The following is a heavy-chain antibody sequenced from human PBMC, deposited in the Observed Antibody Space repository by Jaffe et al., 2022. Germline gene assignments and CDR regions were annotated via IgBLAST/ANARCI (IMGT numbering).Heavy chain of an antibody. CDR2: IYYSGST. CDR1: GGSISSSSYY. Sequence: QLQLQESGPGLVKPSETLSLTCTVSGGSISSSSYYWGWIRQPPGKGLEWIGSIYYSGSTYYNPSLKSRVTISVDTSKNQFSLKLSSVTAADTAVYYCARHSPSSIAAPTGYLFDYWGQGTLVTVSS. V-gene: IGHV4-39*01. J-gene: IGHJ4*02. CDR3: ARHSPSSIAAPTGYLFDY. D-gene: IGHD6-6*01.